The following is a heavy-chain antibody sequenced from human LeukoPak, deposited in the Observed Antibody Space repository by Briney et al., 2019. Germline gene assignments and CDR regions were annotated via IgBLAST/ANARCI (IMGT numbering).Heavy chain of an antibody. D-gene: IGHD3-22*01. CDR3: ASRWRDSSGYYYFDY. V-gene: IGHV4-59*01. Sequence: SETLSLTCAVYGGSFSGYYWSWIRQPPGKGLEWIGYIYYSGSTNYNPSLKSRVTISVDTSKNQFSLKLSSVTAADTAVYYCASRWRDSSGYYYFDYWGQGTLVTVSS. J-gene: IGHJ4*02. CDR1: GGSFSGYY. CDR2: IYYSGST.